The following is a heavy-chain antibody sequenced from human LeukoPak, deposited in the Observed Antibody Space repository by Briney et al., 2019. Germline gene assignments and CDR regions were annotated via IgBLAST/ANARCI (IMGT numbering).Heavy chain of an antibody. V-gene: IGHV4-59*08. CDR3: ARGTAAGVSSPNY. CDR2: IYYSGST. D-gene: IGHD6-25*01. J-gene: IGHJ4*02. Sequence: SETLSLTCTVSGGSISSYYWSWIRQPPGKGLEWIGYIYYSGSTNYNPSLKSRVTISVDTSKNQFSLKLSSVTAADTAVYYCARGTAAGVSSPNYWGQGTLVTVSS. CDR1: GGSISSYY.